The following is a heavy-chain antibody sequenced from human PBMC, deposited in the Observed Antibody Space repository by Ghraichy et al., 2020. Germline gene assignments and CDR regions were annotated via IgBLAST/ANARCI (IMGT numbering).Heavy chain of an antibody. V-gene: IGHV3-23*05. J-gene: IGHJ3*02. Sequence: GGSLRLSCAASGFTFTNYAMSWVRQAPGKGLEWVSIIYSSGSNTYYADSVKGRFTISRDNSKNTLFLQMNSLRAEDTALYYCARRVVVVGNYAFDIWGQGTMVTVSS. D-gene: IGHD2-15*01. CDR2: IYSSGSNT. CDR3: ARRVVVVGNYAFDI. CDR1: GFTFTNYA.